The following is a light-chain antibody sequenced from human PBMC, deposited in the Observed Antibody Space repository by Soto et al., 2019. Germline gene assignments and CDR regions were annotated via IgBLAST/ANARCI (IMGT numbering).Light chain of an antibody. V-gene: IGKV1-39*01. CDR3: QQSYSNPPWT. Sequence: DIQMTQSPSAMSASEADNVTITCLASQSIRSYLYWVPQKPGKAPKLLIYDASSLQTGFPSRFSGSGSGTDFSLAICSLQPEAFATDYCQQSYSNPPWTFGQGTKVESK. CDR1: QSIRSY. J-gene: IGKJ1*01. CDR2: DAS.